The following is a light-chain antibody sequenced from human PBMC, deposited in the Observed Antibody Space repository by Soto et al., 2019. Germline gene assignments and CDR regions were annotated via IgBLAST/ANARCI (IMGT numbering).Light chain of an antibody. J-gene: IGLJ1*01. V-gene: IGLV2-11*01. CDR3: CSYAGSYTDYV. CDR2: DVS. Sequence: QSVLTQPRSVSGSPGQSVTISCTGTSSDVGGYNYVSWYRQHPGKAPKLMIYDVSKRPSGVPDRFSGSKSGNTASLTISGLQAEDEADYYCCSYAGSYTDYVFGTGTKVTVL. CDR1: SSDVGGYNY.